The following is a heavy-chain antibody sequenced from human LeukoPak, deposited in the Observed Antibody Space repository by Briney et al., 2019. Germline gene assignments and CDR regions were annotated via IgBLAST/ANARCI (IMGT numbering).Heavy chain of an antibody. Sequence: GGSLRLSCAASGFTFSSYAMSWVRQAPGKGLEWVSGLGGSGADIFYADSVRGRFIISRDNTRNSLYLQMNSLRAEDTAVYYCARDPPLVSGPVHYYYYMDVWGKGTTVTVSS. J-gene: IGHJ6*03. CDR3: ARDPPLVSGPVHYYYYMDV. D-gene: IGHD5/OR15-5a*01. CDR2: LGGSGADI. V-gene: IGHV3-23*01. CDR1: GFTFSSYA.